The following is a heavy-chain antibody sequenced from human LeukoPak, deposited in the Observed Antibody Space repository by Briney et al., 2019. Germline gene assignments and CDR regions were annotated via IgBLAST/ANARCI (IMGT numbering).Heavy chain of an antibody. Sequence: SETLSLTCTVSGGSISSYYCSWIRQPPGKGLEWIGFIYYSGSTHYNPSLKIRFTISVDTSKNQFSLKLSSVTAADTAVYYCARRPRAGWFDPWGQGTLVTVSS. CDR2: IYYSGST. V-gene: IGHV4-59*08. CDR3: ARRPRAGWFDP. CDR1: GGSISSYY. J-gene: IGHJ5*02.